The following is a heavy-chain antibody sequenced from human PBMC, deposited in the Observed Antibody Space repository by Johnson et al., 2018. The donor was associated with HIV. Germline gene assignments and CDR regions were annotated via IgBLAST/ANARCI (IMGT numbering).Heavy chain of an antibody. Sequence: VQLVESGGGVVQPGRSLRVSCGASGFTFSSYDVSWVRQVPGKGLEWVSGINWSGGGTAYADSVKGRFTVSSDNAKNSLYLQMNRRRAVATALYYCARAMYYYDTSGYLIRPRAFDIWGQGTVVTVSS. J-gene: IGHJ3*02. D-gene: IGHD3-22*01. CDR3: ARAMYYYDTSGYLIRPRAFDI. CDR1: GFTFSSYD. V-gene: IGHV3-20*04. CDR2: INWSGGGT.